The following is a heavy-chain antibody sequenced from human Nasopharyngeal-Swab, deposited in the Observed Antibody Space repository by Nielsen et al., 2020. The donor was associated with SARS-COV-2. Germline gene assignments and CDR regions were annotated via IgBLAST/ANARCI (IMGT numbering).Heavy chain of an antibody. J-gene: IGHJ4*02. CDR2: VNEDGSRT. V-gene: IGHV3-74*01. Sequence: VVSLRLSCVASAVIFSNYWMHCVRQAPGKGLVWVSRVNEDGSRTDYADSVRGRFTISRDNAKNTLYLQMNSLRVEDTAVYYCVKHQGSSSDQWGQGTLVTVSS. CDR3: VKHQGSSSDQ. CDR1: AVIFSNYW.